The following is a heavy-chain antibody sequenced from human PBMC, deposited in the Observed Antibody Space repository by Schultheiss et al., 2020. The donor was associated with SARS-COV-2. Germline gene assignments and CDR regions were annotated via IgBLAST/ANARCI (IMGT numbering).Heavy chain of an antibody. D-gene: IGHD1-26*01. Sequence: GGSLRLSCAASGFTFSSYSMNWVRQAPGKGLEWVSSISSSSSYIYYADSVKGRFTISRDNSKNTLYLQMNSLRAEDTAVYYCAREAGWELLYALDYWGQGTLVTVSS. CDR3: AREAGWELLYALDY. CDR2: ISSSSSYI. CDR1: GFTFSSYS. J-gene: IGHJ4*02. V-gene: IGHV3-21*01.